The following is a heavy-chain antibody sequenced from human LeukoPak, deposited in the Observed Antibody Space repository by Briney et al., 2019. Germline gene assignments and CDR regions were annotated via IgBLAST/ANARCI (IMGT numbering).Heavy chain of an antibody. CDR3: AKDHVVMVRGGYFSMDV. CDR1: GFIFTNYG. J-gene: IGHJ6*02. V-gene: IGHV3-30*18. Sequence: PGGSLRLSCAASGFIFTNYGIHWVCQAPGKGLEWVAVVTYDGSGQYYADAVKGRFTISRDNAKNTLYLQMNSLRTEDTAVYYCAKDHVVMVRGGYFSMDVWGQGTTVTVSS. CDR2: VTYDGSGQ. D-gene: IGHD3-10*01.